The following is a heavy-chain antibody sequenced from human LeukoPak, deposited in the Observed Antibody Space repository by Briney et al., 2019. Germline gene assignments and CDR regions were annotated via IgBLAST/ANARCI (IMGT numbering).Heavy chain of an antibody. CDR2: IFYTGST. CDR1: GGSISGFY. V-gene: IGHV4-59*01. D-gene: IGHD6-19*01. Sequence: SETLSLTCSVSGGSISGFYWTWIRQPPGRGLEWIGYIFYTGSTNYNPSLKSRVTISVDTSKNQFSLKLSSVTAADTAVYYCARRAGTNFDYWGQGTLVTVSS. J-gene: IGHJ4*02. CDR3: ARRAGTNFDY.